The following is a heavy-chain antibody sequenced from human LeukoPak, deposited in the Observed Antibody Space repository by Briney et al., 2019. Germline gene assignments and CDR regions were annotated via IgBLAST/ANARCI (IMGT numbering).Heavy chain of an antibody. V-gene: IGHV1-69*13. J-gene: IGHJ5*02. CDR1: GGTFTSYA. CDR2: IIPIFGTA. CDR3: AREVITFGGFSAWFDP. Sequence: ASVKVSCKASGGTFTSYAISWVRKALGQGLEGMGGIIPIFGTANYAKKFQGRVTITADESTSTAYMELSSLRSEDTAVYYCAREVITFGGFSAWFDPWGQGTLVTVSS. D-gene: IGHD3-16*01.